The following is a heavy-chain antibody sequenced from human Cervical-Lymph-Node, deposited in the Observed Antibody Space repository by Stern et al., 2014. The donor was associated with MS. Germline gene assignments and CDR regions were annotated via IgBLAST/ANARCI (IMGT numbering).Heavy chain of an antibody. J-gene: IGHJ4*02. D-gene: IGHD2/OR15-2a*01. CDR1: GFSLSTSGMC. CDR3: ARTSDYFGDFGAPPFDY. V-gene: IGHV2-70*01. Sequence: QITLKESGPALVKPTQTLTLTCTFYGFSLSTSGMCVSWIRQPPGKALEWLALIDWYYSKYFSTSLKTRLTTSKYTTKNQVVLTMTNMYPVDTATYYCARTSDYFGDFGAPPFDYWGQVTLVTVSS. CDR2: IDWYYSK.